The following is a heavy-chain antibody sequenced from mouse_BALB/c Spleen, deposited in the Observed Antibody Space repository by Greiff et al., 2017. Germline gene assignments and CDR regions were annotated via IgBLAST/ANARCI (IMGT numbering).Heavy chain of an antibody. CDR3: NAGTTATGAY. CDR2: IDPENGDT. Sequence: EVMLVESGAELVRSGASVKLSCTASGFNIKDYYMHWVKQRPEQGLEWIGWIDPENGDTEYAPKFQGKATMTADTSSNTAYLQLSSLTSEDTAVYYCNAGTTATGAYWGQGTLVTVSA. J-gene: IGHJ3*01. V-gene: IGHV14-4*02. D-gene: IGHD1-2*01. CDR1: GFNIKDYY.